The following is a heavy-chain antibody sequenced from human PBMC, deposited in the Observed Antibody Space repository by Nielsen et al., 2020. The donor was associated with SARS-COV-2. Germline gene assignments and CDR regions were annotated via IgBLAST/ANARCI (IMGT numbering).Heavy chain of an antibody. V-gene: IGHV4-61*01. J-gene: IGHJ4*02. CDR1: GGSVSSGSYY. Sequence: SETLSLTCTVSGGSVSSGSYYWSWIRQPPGKGLEWIGYIYYSGSTNYNPSLKSRVTISVDTSKNQFSLKLSSVTAADTAVYYCARDGGDTAMGDWGQGTLVTVSS. D-gene: IGHD5-18*01. CDR3: ARDGGDTAMGD. CDR2: IYYSGST.